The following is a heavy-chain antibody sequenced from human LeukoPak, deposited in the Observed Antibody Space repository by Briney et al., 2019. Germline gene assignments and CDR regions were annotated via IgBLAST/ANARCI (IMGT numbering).Heavy chain of an antibody. CDR3: ARGIWEMATIPYWYFDI. Sequence: PSETLSLTCTVSGGSISSYYWSWTRQPAGKGLEWIGRIYTSGSTNYNPSLKSRVTMSVDTSKNQFSLKLSSVTAADTALYYCARGIWEMATIPYWYFDIWGRGTLVTVSS. J-gene: IGHJ2*01. D-gene: IGHD5-24*01. CDR2: IYTSGST. CDR1: GGSISSYY. V-gene: IGHV4-4*07.